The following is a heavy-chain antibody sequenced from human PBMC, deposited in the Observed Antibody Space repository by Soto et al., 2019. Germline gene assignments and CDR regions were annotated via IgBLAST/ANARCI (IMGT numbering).Heavy chain of an antibody. CDR2: IHPSGQPI. D-gene: IGHD1-26*01. CDR1: GFTFSSYA. Sequence: EVQLLESGGGLVQPGGSLRLSCAASGFTFSSYAMSWVRQAPGKGLEWISYIHPSGQPIFYADSVKGRFTISRDNANNSLFLQMNSLRAEDTAVYYCARRASRWGQGTMVTVSS. J-gene: IGHJ3*01. V-gene: IGHV3-48*01. CDR3: ARRASR.